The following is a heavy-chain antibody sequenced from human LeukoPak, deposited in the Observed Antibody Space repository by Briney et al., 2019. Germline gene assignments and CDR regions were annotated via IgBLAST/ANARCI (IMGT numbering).Heavy chain of an antibody. V-gene: IGHV3-33*01. Sequence: GGSLRLSCAASGFTFSSYGMPWVRQAPGKGLEWVAVIWYDGSNKYYADSVKGRFTISRDNSKNTLYLQMNSLRAEDTAVYYCARERDTAMVYGMDVWGQGTTVTVSS. CDR3: ARERDTAMVYGMDV. CDR1: GFTFSSYG. D-gene: IGHD5-18*01. J-gene: IGHJ6*02. CDR2: IWYDGSNK.